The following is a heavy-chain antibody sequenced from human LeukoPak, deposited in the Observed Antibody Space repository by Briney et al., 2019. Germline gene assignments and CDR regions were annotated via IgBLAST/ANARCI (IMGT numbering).Heavy chain of an antibody. J-gene: IGHJ4*02. CDR2: IIPILGIA. D-gene: IGHD3-22*01. CDR3: ARAAVRPTYYDSSGYYYPPVY. Sequence: SVKVSCKASGGTFSSYAISWVRQAPGQGLEWMGRIIPILGIANYAQKFQGRATITADKSTSTAYMELSSLRSEDTAVYYCARAAVRPTYYDSSGYYYPPVYWGQGTLVTVSS. CDR1: GGTFSSYA. V-gene: IGHV1-69*04.